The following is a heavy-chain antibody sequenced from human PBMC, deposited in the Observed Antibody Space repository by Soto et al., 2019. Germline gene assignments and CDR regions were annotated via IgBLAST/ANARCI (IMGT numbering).Heavy chain of an antibody. V-gene: IGHV4-34*01. D-gene: IGHD6-13*01. J-gene: IGHJ6*02. Sequence: ETLSLTCXVYGGSFSGYYWSWIRQPPGKGLEWFGEINHSGSTNYNPSLKSRVTISVDTSKNQFSLKLSSVTAADTAVYYCARGRVAAASWVTYYYYYGMDVWGQGTTVTVSS. CDR1: GGSFSGYY. CDR3: ARGRVAAASWVTYYYYYGMDV. CDR2: INHSGST.